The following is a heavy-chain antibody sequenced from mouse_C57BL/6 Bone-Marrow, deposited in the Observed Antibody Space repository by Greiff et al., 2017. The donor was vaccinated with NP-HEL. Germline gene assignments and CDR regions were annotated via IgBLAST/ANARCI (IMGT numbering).Heavy chain of an antibody. D-gene: IGHD1-1*01. CDR2: IYPGSGST. V-gene: IGHV1-55*01. J-gene: IGHJ3*01. CDR3: ARLRYYGSSPAWFAY. CDR1: GYTFTSYW. Sequence: VQLQQPGAELVKPGASVKMSCKASGYTFTSYWITWVKQRPGQGLEWIGDIYPGSGSTNYNEKFKSKATLTVDTSSSTAYMQRSSLTSEDSAVYYCARLRYYGSSPAWFAYWGQGTLVTVSA.